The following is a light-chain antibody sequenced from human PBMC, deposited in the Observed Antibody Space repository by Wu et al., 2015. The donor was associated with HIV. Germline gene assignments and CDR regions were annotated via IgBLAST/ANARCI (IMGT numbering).Light chain of an antibody. CDR1: QGIRND. V-gene: IGKV1-6*01. CDR3: LQDYSYPRT. CDR2: AAS. Sequence: AIQMTQSPSSLSASVGDRITITCRASQGIRNDLGWYQQKPGKAPRLLIYAASSLQSGVPLRFSGSGSGTDFTLTISSLQPEDFATYYCLQDYSYPRTFGGGTKVEV. J-gene: IGKJ4*01.